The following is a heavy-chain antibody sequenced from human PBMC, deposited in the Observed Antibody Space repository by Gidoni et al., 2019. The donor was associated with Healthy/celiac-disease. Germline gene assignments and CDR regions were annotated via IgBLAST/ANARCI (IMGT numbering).Heavy chain of an antibody. CDR3: ARYLYYDSSGYFSSRSAFDY. CDR1: GYSISSGYY. J-gene: IGHJ4*02. CDR2: IYHSGST. D-gene: IGHD3-22*01. V-gene: IGHV4-38-2*02. Sequence: QVQLQESGPGLVKPSETLSLTCTGSGYSISSGYYWGWIRQPPGKGLEWIGSIYHSGSTYYNPSLKSRVTISVDTSKNQFSLKLSSVTAADTAVYYCARYLYYDSSGYFSSRSAFDYWGQGTLVTVSS.